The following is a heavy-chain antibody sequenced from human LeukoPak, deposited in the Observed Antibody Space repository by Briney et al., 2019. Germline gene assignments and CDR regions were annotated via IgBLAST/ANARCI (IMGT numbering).Heavy chain of an antibody. V-gene: IGHV4-4*07. J-gene: IGHJ4*02. CDR1: GGSISSYY. CDR3: ARDSGAMVVFDY. D-gene: IGHD5-18*01. CDR2: IYTSGST. Sequence: SETLSLTCTVSGGSISSYYWSWIRQPAGKGLEWIGRIYTSGSTNYTPSLKSRVTISVDKSKNQFSLKLSSVTAADTAVYYGARDSGAMVVFDYWGQGTLVTVSS.